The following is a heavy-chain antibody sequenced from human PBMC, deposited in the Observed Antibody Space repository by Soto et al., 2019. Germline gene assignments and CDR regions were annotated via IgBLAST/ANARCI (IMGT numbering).Heavy chain of an antibody. CDR1: GFTFIDAW. Sequence: EVQLVESGGGLVKPGGSLRLSCVGFGFTFIDAWMSWVPQAPGKGLEWVGRLKSETDGGTADYAAPVEGRFNISRDDSKNTLYLQMNSLKSEDTAVYYCMTAPGLNVLFWGQGALVTVSS. CDR3: MTAPGLNVLF. V-gene: IGHV3-15*01. D-gene: IGHD3-16*01. CDR2: LKSETDGGTA. J-gene: IGHJ4*02.